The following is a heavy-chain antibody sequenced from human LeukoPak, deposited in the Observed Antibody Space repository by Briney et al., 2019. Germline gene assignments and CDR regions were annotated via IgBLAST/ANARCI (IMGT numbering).Heavy chain of an antibody. D-gene: IGHD6-13*01. Sequence: PSETLSLTCTVSGGSISSYYWSWIRQPPGKGLEWIGYIYYSGTTNYNPSLKSRVTISVDTSKNQFSLKLSSVTAADTAVYYCARGVYIAASQYGYWGQGTLVTVSS. CDR2: IYYSGTT. J-gene: IGHJ4*02. V-gene: IGHV4-59*01. CDR1: GGSISSYY. CDR3: ARGVYIAASQYGY.